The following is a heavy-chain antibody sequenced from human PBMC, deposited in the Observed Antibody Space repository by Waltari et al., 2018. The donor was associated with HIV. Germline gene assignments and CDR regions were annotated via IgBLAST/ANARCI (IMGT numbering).Heavy chain of an antibody. Sequence: EVQLVESGGGLVQPGASLRLSCTASGFSFSTSWMSWVRQAPGKGREWVANMKEDGSEKRYADSVKGRFIISRDNAMNSLYLQMNNLRAEDTAVYYCVTGFVPGYWGQGTLVTVSS. V-gene: IGHV3-7*01. CDR1: GFSFSTSW. D-gene: IGHD3-10*01. J-gene: IGHJ4*02. CDR3: VTGFVPGY. CDR2: MKEDGSEK.